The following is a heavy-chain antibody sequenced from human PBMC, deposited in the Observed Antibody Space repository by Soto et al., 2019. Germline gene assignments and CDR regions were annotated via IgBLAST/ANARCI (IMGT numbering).Heavy chain of an antibody. D-gene: IGHD1-26*01. Sequence: EVHLVESGGALVQPGGSLRLSCSASGFTFSSYALFWVRQAPGKGLECVSGINANGADTYYADSVKGRFSVSRDKSKKTLYLQMSSLTTDDTAVYYCVKGVSGEYYYDPMDVWGQGTTVAVSS. J-gene: IGHJ6*02. CDR2: INANGADT. CDR3: VKGVSGEYYYDPMDV. V-gene: IGHV3-64D*06. CDR1: GFTFSSYA.